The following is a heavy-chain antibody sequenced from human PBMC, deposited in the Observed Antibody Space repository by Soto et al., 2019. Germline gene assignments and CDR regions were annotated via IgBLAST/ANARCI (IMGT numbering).Heavy chain of an antibody. J-gene: IGHJ5*02. CDR1: GFTFSSYA. CDR3: ARDLAWLVLWFDP. V-gene: IGHV3-30-3*01. D-gene: IGHD6-19*01. CDR2: ISYDGSNK. Sequence: QVQLVESGGGVVQPGRSLRLSCAASGFTFSSYAMHWVRQAPGKGLEWVAVISYDGSNKYYADSVKGRFTISRDNSKNTLYVQMNSLRAEDTAVYYCARDLAWLVLWFDPWGQGTLVTVSS.